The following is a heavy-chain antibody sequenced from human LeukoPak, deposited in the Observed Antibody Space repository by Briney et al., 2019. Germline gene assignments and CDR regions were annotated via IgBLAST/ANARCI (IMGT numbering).Heavy chain of an antibody. CDR3: ARRLYDFWSRYYNRFDP. J-gene: IGHJ5*02. D-gene: IGHD3-3*01. V-gene: IGHV4-34*01. CDR1: GGSFSGYY. CDR2: INHSGST. Sequence: NPSETLSLTCAVYGGSFSGYYWSWIRQPPGKGLEWIGEINHSGSTNYNPSLKSRVTISVDTSKNQFSLKLSSVTAADTAVYYCARRLYDFWSRYYNRFDPWGRGTLVTVSS.